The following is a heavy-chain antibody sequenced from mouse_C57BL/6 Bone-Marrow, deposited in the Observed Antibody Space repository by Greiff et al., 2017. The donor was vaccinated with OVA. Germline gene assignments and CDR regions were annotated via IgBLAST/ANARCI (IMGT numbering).Heavy chain of an antibody. CDR2: LDPSDSYT. CDR1: GYTFTSYW. J-gene: IGHJ4*01. V-gene: IGHV1-50*01. CDR3: ARASMDY. Sequence: QVQLQQPGAELVKPGASVKLSCKASGYTFTSYWMQWVKQRPGQGLEWIGELDPSDSYTKYNQKFKGKATLTVDTSAITAYMQLSSLTSEDSAVYYCARASMDYWGQGTSVTVSS.